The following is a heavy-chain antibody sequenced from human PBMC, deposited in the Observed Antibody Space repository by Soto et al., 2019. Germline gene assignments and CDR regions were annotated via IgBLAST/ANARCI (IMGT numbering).Heavy chain of an antibody. CDR3: AKDSLGYCSGGSCRRYFQH. CDR2: ISWNSGSI. CDR1: GFTFDDYA. Sequence: SLRLSCAASGFTFDDYAMHWVRQAPGKGLEWVSGISWNSGSIGYADSVKGRFTISRDNAKNSLYLQMNSLRAEDTALYYCAKDSLGYCSGGSCRRYFQHWGQGTLVTVSS. D-gene: IGHD2-15*01. V-gene: IGHV3-9*01. J-gene: IGHJ1*01.